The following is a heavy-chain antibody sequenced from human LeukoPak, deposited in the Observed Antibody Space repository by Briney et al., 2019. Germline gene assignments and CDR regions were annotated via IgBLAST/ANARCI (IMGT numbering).Heavy chain of an antibody. Sequence: SETLSLTCTGSGGSINNYYWSWIRQPPGNRLEWIGFIYYSGYTNYNHSLESRVTISVDTSKNQFSLKLSSVTAADTAVYYCARGDGDFDCWGQGTLVTVST. V-gene: IGHV4-59*01. CDR3: ARGDGDFDC. CDR2: IYYSGYT. J-gene: IGHJ4*02. D-gene: IGHD4-17*01. CDR1: GGSINNYY.